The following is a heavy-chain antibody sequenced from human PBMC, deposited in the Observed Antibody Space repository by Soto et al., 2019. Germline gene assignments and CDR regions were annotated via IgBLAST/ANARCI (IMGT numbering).Heavy chain of an antibody. V-gene: IGHV1-3*05. D-gene: IGHD6-19*01. CDR3: ARAVAVPADFDY. CDR1: GYTFTGYA. J-gene: IGHJ4*02. Sequence: QVQLVQSGAEEKKPGASVKVSCKASGYTFTGYAMHWVRQAPGHRLEWMGWINAGNGNTKYSQKFQGRVTITRDTSASTTYMELSSLRSEDTAVYYSARAVAVPADFDYWGQGTLVTVSS. CDR2: INAGNGNT.